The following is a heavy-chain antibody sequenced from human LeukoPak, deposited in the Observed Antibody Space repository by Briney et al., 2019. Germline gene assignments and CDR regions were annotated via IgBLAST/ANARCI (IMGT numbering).Heavy chain of an antibody. D-gene: IGHD1/OR15-1a*01. CDR2: IFPGDSDT. CDR1: GYSFTTYW. CDR3: ATSESQTKFDF. J-gene: IGHJ4*02. Sequence: GESLKISCEGSGYSFTTYWIGWVRQMPGKGLEWMGIIFPGDSDTLYSLSFQGQVTISADKSINTAYLQWSSLKASDTAMYYCATSESQTKFDFWGQGTLVTVSP. V-gene: IGHV5-51*01.